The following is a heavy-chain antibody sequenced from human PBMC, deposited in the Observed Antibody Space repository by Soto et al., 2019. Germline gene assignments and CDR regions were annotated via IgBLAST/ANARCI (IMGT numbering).Heavy chain of an antibody. V-gene: IGHV1-18*04. CDR1: GYTFTSYG. CDR2: ISAYNGNT. J-gene: IGHJ4*02. CDR3: ARDLDGSGSYYTDY. Sequence: ASVKVSCKASGYTFTSYGISWVRQAPGQGLEWMGWISAYNGNTNYAQKLQGRVTMTTDTSTSTAYMELRGLRSDDTAVYYCARDLDGSGSYYTDYWGPGTLVTVS. D-gene: IGHD3-10*01.